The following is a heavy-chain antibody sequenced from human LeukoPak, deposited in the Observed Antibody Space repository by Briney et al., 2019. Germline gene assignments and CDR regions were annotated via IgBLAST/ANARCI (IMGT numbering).Heavy chain of an antibody. CDR2: MNPNSGNT. Sequence: ASVKVSCKASGYTFTSYDINWVRQATGQGLEWMGWMNPNSGNTGYAQEFQGRVTMTRNTSISTAYMELSSLRSEDTAVYYCARRVGATANWFDPWGQGTLVTVSS. D-gene: IGHD1-26*01. CDR3: ARRVGATANWFDP. V-gene: IGHV1-8*01. CDR1: GYTFTSYD. J-gene: IGHJ5*02.